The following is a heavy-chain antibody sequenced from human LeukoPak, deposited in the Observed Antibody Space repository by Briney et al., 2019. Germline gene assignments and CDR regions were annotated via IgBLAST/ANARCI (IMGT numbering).Heavy chain of an antibody. D-gene: IGHD3-9*01. CDR2: ITGSGDTT. CDR3: AKWGDYDILTGYYVSDF. J-gene: IGHJ4*02. CDR1: GFILRNYA. V-gene: IGHV3-23*01. Sequence: GGSLRLSCAASGFILRNYAMSWVRPAPGKGLEWVSAITGSGDTTYYPDSPKGRSTISRDNSKNTLYVEMNTLRAEDTAVYYCAKWGDYDILTGYYVSDFWGQGTLVTVSS.